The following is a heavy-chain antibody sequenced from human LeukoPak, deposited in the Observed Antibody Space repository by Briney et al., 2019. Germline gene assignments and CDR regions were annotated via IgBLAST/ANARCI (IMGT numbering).Heavy chain of an antibody. CDR2: ISAYNGNT. CDR3: ARDTVVVVVAASGDAFDI. V-gene: IGHV1-18*01. Sequence: ASVKVSCKASGYTFTSYGISWVRQAPGQGLEWMGWISAYNGNTNYAQKLQGRVTMTTDTSTSTAYMELRSLRSDDTAVYYCARDTVVVVVAASGDAFDIWGKGTMVTVSS. CDR1: GYTFTSYG. D-gene: IGHD2-15*01. J-gene: IGHJ3*02.